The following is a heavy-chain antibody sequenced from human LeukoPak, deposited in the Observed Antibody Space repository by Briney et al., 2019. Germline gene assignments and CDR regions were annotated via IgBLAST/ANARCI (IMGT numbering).Heavy chain of an antibody. V-gene: IGHV1-2*04. D-gene: IGHD3-22*01. Sequence: ASVKVSCKASGYTFTGYYMHWVRQAPGQGLEWMGWINPNSGGTNFAQKFQGWVTMTRDTSISTAYMDLSRLRSDDTAVYYCARDGVGYYDSSGYYYFQHWGQGTLVTVSS. CDR2: INPNSGGT. CDR1: GYTFTGYY. CDR3: ARDGVGYYDSSGYYYFQH. J-gene: IGHJ1*01.